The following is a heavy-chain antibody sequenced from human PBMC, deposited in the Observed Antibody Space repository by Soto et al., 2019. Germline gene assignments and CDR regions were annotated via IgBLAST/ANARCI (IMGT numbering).Heavy chain of an antibody. CDR3: ARLGPHG. Sequence: GGSLRLSCAASGXTFSDSWMDWARQVPGKGPEWVANINQDGSGKNYVDSVKGRFTISRDNAKNSLYLQMNSLRAEDTAVYYFARLGPHGRGQGTMVTVSS. V-gene: IGHV3-7*01. J-gene: IGHJ4*03. CDR2: INQDGSGK. CDR1: GXTFSDSW. D-gene: IGHD3-16*01.